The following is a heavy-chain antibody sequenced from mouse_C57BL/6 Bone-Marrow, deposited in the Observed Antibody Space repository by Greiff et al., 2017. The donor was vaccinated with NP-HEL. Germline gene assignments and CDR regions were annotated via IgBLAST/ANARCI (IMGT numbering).Heavy chain of an antibody. V-gene: IGHV1-69*01. CDR1: GYTFTSYW. J-gene: IGHJ2*01. CDR2: IDPSDSYT. Sequence: QVQLQQPGAELVMPGASVKLSCKASGYTFTSYWMHWVKQRPGQGLEWIGEIDPSDSYTNYNQKFKGKSTLTVDKSSSTAYMQLSSLTSAASAVYYCAREGYSNPSYLYYWGQGTTLTVSS. CDR3: AREGYSNPSYLYY. D-gene: IGHD2-5*01.